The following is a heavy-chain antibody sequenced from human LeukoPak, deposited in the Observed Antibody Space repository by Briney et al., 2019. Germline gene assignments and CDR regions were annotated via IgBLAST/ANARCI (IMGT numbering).Heavy chain of an antibody. Sequence: GASVRVSCKASGYTFTGYYMHWVRQAPGQGLEWIGWINPNNGDTNYAQKFQGRVTMTRDTSISTVYMELSSLRSDDTAVYYCARGRDRGASTPFDYWGQGTLVTVSS. J-gene: IGHJ4*02. D-gene: IGHD1-26*01. CDR1: GYTFTGYY. CDR2: INPNNGDT. CDR3: ARGRDRGASTPFDY. V-gene: IGHV1-2*02.